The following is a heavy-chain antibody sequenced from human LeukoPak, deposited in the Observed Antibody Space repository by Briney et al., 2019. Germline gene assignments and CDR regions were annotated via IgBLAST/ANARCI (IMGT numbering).Heavy chain of an antibody. CDR2: ISYDGSNK. Sequence: PGGSLRLSCAASGFTFSSYAMHWVRQAPGKGLEWVAVISYDGSNKYYADSVKGRFTISRDNSKNTLYLQMNSLRAEDTAVYYCARGLYCSGGSCYFDYWGQGTLVTVSS. D-gene: IGHD2-15*01. CDR3: ARGLYCSGGSCYFDY. CDR1: GFTFSSYA. J-gene: IGHJ4*02. V-gene: IGHV3-30-3*01.